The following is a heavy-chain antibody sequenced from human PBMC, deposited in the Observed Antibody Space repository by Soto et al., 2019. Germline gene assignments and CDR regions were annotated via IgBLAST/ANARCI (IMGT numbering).Heavy chain of an antibody. CDR1: GGTFTSYG. J-gene: IGHJ6*02. CDR2: ILPIFGTP. D-gene: IGHD5-18*01. CDR3: ARGTAMVTTSQDDFYYGMDV. V-gene: IGHV1-69*13. Sequence: SVKVSCKASGGTFTSYGFSCVLQSPVQCLDGMGGILPIFGTPNYAQKFQGRVTITADESTSTAYMELSSLKSADTAVYYCARGTAMVTTSQDDFYYGMDVWGQGTTVTVSS.